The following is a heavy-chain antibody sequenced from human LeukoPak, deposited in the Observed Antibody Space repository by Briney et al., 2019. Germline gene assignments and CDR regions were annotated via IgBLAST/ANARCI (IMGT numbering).Heavy chain of an antibody. CDR1: GGSISSSSYY. Sequence: SETLSLTCTVSGGSISSSSYYWGWVRQPPGKGLEWIGSIYYSGSTYYNPSLKSRVTISVDTSKNQFSLKLSSVTAADTAVYYCARHSVIVVVPAARFDPWGQETLVTVSS. D-gene: IGHD2-2*01. V-gene: IGHV4-39*01. J-gene: IGHJ5*02. CDR3: ARHSVIVVVPAARFDP. CDR2: IYYSGST.